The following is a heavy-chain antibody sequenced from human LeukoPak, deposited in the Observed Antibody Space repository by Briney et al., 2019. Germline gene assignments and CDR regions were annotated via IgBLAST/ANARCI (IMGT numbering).Heavy chain of an antibody. J-gene: IGHJ5*02. CDR1: GGSISSSSYY. Sequence: SETLSLTCTVSGGSISSSSYYWGWIRQPPGKGLEWIGSIYYSGSTYYNPSLKSRVTISVDTSKNQFSLKLSSVAAADTAVYYCARVIVAVAGTGLLRWFDPWGQGTLVTVSS. V-gene: IGHV4-39*07. CDR2: IYYSGST. CDR3: ARVIVAVAGTGLLRWFDP. D-gene: IGHD6-19*01.